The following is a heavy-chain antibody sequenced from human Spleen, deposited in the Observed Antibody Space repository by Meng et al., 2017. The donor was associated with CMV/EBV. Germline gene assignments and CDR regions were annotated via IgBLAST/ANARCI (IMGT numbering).Heavy chain of an antibody. CDR3: ARVPSLGYCSGTSCPRGTYFDY. V-gene: IGHV4-34*01. J-gene: IGHJ4*02. Sequence: GAYWTWLRQSAGKALEWIGEINPSVSTNYKLSLKSRVTISVDTSKNQFSLKLTSVTAADTAVYYCARVPSLGYCSGTSCPRGTYFDYWGQGTLVTVSS. D-gene: IGHD2-2*01. CDR2: INPSVST. CDR1: GAY.